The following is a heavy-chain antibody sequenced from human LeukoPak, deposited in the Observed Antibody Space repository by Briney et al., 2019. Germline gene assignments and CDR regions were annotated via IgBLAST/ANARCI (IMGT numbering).Heavy chain of an antibody. CDR3: ARVKGYSGQPFFDY. V-gene: IGHV4-38-2*02. D-gene: IGHD6-13*01. CDR2: IYHSGST. Sequence: PSETLSLTCTVSGYSISSGYYWGWIRQPPGKGLEWIGSIYHSGSTYYNPSLKSRVTISVDTSKNQFSLKLSSVTAADTAVYYCARVKGYSGQPFFDYWGQGTLVTVSS. J-gene: IGHJ4*02. CDR1: GYSISSGYY.